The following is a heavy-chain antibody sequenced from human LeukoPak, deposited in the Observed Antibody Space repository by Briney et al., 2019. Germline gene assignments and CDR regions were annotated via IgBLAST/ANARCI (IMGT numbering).Heavy chain of an antibody. D-gene: IGHD5-18*01. CDR1: GYTFDDYA. CDR2: ISWNSGSI. CDR3: AKGHTYGLGESYLDF. J-gene: IGHJ4*02. V-gene: IGHV3-9*01. Sequence: AGGSLRLSCEASGYTFDDYAMHWVRQAPGKGLEWVSAISWNSGSIGYADSVKGRFTISRGNGKNSLYLQMNSLRTEDTALYYCAKGHTYGLGESYLDFWGQGTLVSVSS.